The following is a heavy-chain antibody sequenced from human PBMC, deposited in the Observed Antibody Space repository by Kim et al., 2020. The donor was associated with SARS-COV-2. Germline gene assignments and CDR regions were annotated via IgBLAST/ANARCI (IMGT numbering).Heavy chain of an antibody. CDR2: ISYDGSNK. CDR1: GFTFSSYG. Sequence: GGSLRLSCAASGFTFSSYGMHWVRQAPGKGLEWVAVISYDGSNKYYADSVKGRFTISRDNSKNTLYLQMNSLRAEDTAVYYCANDPNGDYEGDYYYGMDVWGQGTTVTVSS. D-gene: IGHD4-17*01. J-gene: IGHJ6*02. CDR3: ANDPNGDYEGDYYYGMDV. V-gene: IGHV3-30*18.